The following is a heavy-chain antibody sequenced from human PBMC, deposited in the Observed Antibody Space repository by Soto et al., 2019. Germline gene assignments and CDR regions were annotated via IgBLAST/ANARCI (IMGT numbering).Heavy chain of an antibody. V-gene: IGHV1-8*01. CDR3: ARGNPFNYAGFD. CDR1: GYTFSDFD. CDR2: MNAKSGDT. D-gene: IGHD3-16*01. Sequence: XSVKVSCKASGYTFSDFDINWLRQTSGQGPEWMGWMNAKSGDTFFAQRFHDKFNMTWDTSLTTAYMEVGSLTSDHAAIYYCARGNPFNYAGFD. J-gene: IGHJ4*01.